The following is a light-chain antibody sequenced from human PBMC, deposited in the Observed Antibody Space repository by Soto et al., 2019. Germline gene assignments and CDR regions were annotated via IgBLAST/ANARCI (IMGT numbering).Light chain of an antibody. Sequence: EIVLTQSPATLSLSPGERATLSCRASQSVYSYLAWYQQKPGQAPRLLIYDASKRATGIPARFSGSGSGTDFTVTIRSLEPEDFAVYYCQQRSNWPPTWTFGQGTKVDIK. V-gene: IGKV3-11*01. CDR1: QSVYSY. J-gene: IGKJ1*01. CDR3: QQRSNWPPTWT. CDR2: DAS.